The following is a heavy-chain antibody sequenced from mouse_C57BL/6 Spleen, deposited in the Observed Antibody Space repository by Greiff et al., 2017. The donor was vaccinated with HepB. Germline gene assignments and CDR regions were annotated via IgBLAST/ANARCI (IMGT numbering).Heavy chain of an antibody. CDR2: INPSNGGT. CDR3: ARFDGYYGAMDY. V-gene: IGHV1-53*01. CDR1: GYTFTSYW. J-gene: IGHJ4*01. Sequence: QVQLKQPGTELVKPGASVKLSCKASGYTFTSYWMHWVKQRPGQGLEWIGNINPSNGGTNYNEKFKSKATLTVDKSSSTAYMQLSSLTSEDSAVYYCARFDGYYGAMDYWGQGTSVTVSS. D-gene: IGHD2-3*01.